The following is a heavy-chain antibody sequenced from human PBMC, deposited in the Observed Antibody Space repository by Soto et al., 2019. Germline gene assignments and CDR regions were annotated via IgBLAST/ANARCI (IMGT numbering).Heavy chain of an antibody. CDR3: ARERYSGYDNKANYYYYCMDF. CDR1: GYTFTSYG. D-gene: IGHD5-12*01. V-gene: IGHV1-18*04. CDR2: ISAYNGNT. J-gene: IGHJ6*02. Sequence: ASVKVSCKASGYTFTSYGISWVRQAPGQGLEWMGWISAYNGNTNYAQKLQGRVTMTTDTSTSTAYMELRSLRSDDTAVYYCARERYSGYDNKANYYYYCMDFWGQGTTVTVSS.